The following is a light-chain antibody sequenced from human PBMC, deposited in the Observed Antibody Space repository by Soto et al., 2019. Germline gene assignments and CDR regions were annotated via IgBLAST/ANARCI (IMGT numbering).Light chain of an antibody. J-gene: IGKJ1*01. CDR2: GAS. CDR3: QEYDNWPLWT. V-gene: IGKV3-15*01. Sequence: ESVLTQSPGTLSLSPGERATLSCRASQSVSSNYLAWYQQKPGQSPRLLIYGASSRATGVPVRFSGSGSGTEFTLTINSLQSEDFALYYCQEYDNWPLWTFGQGTKVDIK. CDR1: QSVSSN.